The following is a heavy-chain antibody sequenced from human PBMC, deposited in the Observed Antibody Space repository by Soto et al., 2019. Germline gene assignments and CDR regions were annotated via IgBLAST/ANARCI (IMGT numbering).Heavy chain of an antibody. CDR1: GYTFNTYD. Sequence: ASVKVSCKASGYTFNTYDINWVRQATGQGLEWMGWMNPESGSTGFAQSFQGRITLTRNTSLNTVYMEVSSLTNEDTAVYFCARSGGSGYYSAHYYGMDVWGPGTTVTVSS. V-gene: IGHV1-8*01. D-gene: IGHD3-22*01. J-gene: IGHJ6*02. CDR2: MNPESGST. CDR3: ARSGGSGYYSAHYYGMDV.